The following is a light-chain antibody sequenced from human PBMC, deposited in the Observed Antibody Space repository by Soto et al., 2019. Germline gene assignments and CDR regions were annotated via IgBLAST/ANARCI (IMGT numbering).Light chain of an antibody. CDR1: QSLRSS. J-gene: IGKJ1*01. V-gene: IGKV3-15*01. Sequence: TMITQSPDTLSVSLWERATLSCRASQSLRSSLAWYKQKPGQAPRLLIYDASTRATGIPARFSGSGSGTDFTLTISGLQSEDFAVYYCQQYNNWPQTFGQGTKADIK. CDR3: QQYNNWPQT. CDR2: DAS.